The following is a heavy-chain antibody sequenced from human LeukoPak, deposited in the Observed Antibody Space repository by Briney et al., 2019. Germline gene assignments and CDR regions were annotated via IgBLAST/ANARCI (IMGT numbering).Heavy chain of an antibody. Sequence: GSLRLSCEASGFTSVFTFSHYDMNWVRQAPGKGLEWVASISSTSLYINYADSVKGRFTISRDNSKSSLYLQMNSLRAEDTAVYYCVREVEPAGGQGTLVTVSS. CDR3: VREVEPA. V-gene: IGHV3-21*01. CDR2: ISSTSLYI. J-gene: IGHJ4*02. CDR1: GFTSVFTFSHYD. D-gene: IGHD2-2*01.